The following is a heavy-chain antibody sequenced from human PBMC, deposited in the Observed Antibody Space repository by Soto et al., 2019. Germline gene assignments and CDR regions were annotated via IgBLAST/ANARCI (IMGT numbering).Heavy chain of an antibody. CDR2: TYYRSKWYN. V-gene: IGHV6-1*01. CDR3: ARDRRVFSGSDTRTTFDY. Sequence: PSQTLSLTCAISGDSVSSNSAAWNWIRQSPSRGLEWLGRTYYRSKWYNDYAVSVKSRITINPDTSKNQFSLQLNSVTPEDTAVYYCARDRRVFSGSDTRTTFDYWGQGTLDTVSS. D-gene: IGHD6-19*01. J-gene: IGHJ4*02. CDR1: GDSVSSNSAA.